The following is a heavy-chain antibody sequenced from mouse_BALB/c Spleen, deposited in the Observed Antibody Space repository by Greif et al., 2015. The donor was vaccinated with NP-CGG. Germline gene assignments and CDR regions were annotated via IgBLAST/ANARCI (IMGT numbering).Heavy chain of an antibody. CDR2: INPSTGYT. Sequence: QVQLQQPGAELAKPGASVKMSCKASGYTFTSYWMHWVKQRPGQGLEWIGYINPSTGYTEYNQKFKDKATLTADKSSSTAYMQLSSLTSEDSAVYCCARGTMIDYWGQGTTLTVSS. CDR3: ARGTMIDY. D-gene: IGHD2-4*01. V-gene: IGHV1-7*01. J-gene: IGHJ2*01. CDR1: GYTFTSYW.